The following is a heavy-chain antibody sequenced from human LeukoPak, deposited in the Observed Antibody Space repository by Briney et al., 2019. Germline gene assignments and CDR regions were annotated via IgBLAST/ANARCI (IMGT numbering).Heavy chain of an antibody. V-gene: IGHV1-2*02. J-gene: IGHJ4*02. CDR2: INPNSGGT. CDR3: ARGEQLERYYFDY. D-gene: IGHD6-13*01. CDR1: GYTFATDY. Sequence: ASVKVSCKASGYTFATDYIHWVRQAPGQGLEWMGWINPNSGGTNYAQKFQGRVTMTRDTSISTAYMELSRLRSDDTAVYYCARGEQLERYYFDYWGQGTLVTVSS.